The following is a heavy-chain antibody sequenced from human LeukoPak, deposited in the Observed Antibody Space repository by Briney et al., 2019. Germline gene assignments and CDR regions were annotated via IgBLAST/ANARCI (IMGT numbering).Heavy chain of an antibody. J-gene: IGHJ3*02. CDR2: ISSSGSTI. CDR1: GFTFSDYY. CDR3: ARDLRRSSGWYAFDI. Sequence: GGSLRLSCAASGFTFSDYYMSWIRQAPGKGLEWVSYISSSGSTIYYADSVKGRFTISRDNAKKSLYLQMNSLRAEDTAVYYCARDLRRSSGWYAFDIWGQGTMVTVSS. V-gene: IGHV3-11*01. D-gene: IGHD6-19*01.